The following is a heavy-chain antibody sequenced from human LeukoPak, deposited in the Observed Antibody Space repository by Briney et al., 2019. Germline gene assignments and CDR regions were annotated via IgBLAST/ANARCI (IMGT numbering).Heavy chain of an antibody. J-gene: IGHJ4*02. Sequence: GGSLRLSCAASGFTFSSYWMSWVRQAPGKGLEWVANIKHDGSDKYYVDSVKGRFTISRDNAKNSLYLQMNSLRAEDTAMYYCARDLWFGQFPYYFDQWGQGTLVTVSS. CDR3: ARDLWFGQFPYYFDQ. CDR2: IKHDGSDK. D-gene: IGHD3-10*01. CDR1: GFTFSSYW. V-gene: IGHV3-7*01.